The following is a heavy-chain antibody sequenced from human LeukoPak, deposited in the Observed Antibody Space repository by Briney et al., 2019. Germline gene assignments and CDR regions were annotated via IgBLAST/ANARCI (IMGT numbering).Heavy chain of an antibody. V-gene: IGHV3-33*05. CDR3: ARGGGYCGGDCYGIDY. D-gene: IGHD2-21*01. Sequence: QAGGSLRLSCAASGFTFSDYGMHWVRQAPGKGLEWVAVILHDGSNKYYADSVKGRFTISRDNSKNTLYLQMNSLRDEDTAVYYCARGGGYCGGDCYGIDYWGQGALVTVSS. CDR2: ILHDGSNK. J-gene: IGHJ4*02. CDR1: GFTFSDYG.